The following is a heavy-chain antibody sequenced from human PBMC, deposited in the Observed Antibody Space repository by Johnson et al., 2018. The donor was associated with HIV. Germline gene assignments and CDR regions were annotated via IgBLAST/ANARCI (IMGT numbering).Heavy chain of an antibody. CDR1: RFTFDDYA. Sequence: MLLVESGGVVVQPGGSLRLSCETSRFTFDDYAKHWVRQAPGKGLEWVSVIYSGGSTYHADSVKGRFTISRDNSKNTVYLQMTSLRAEDTAVYYCARHYRYGGNSAFDIWGQGTMVTVSS. J-gene: IGHJ3*02. V-gene: IGHV3-66*04. CDR3: ARHYRYGGNSAFDI. D-gene: IGHD4-23*01. CDR2: IYSGGST.